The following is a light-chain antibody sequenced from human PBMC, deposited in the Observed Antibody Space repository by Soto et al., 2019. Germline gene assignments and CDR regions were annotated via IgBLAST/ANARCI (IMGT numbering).Light chain of an antibody. CDR2: DAS. CDR3: QQYNTYWT. V-gene: IGKV1-5*01. CDR1: QTISHW. Sequence: DIHLTQSPSTLSASVGDRVTITCRASQTISHWLAWYQQKPGKAPKLLIFDASNLENGVQSKFSGSGFGTEFTLTITGLQPDDFATYYCQQYNTYWTFGQGIKVEI. J-gene: IGKJ1*01.